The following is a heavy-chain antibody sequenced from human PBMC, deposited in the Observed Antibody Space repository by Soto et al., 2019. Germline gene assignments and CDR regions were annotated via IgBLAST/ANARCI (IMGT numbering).Heavy chain of an antibody. CDR1: GFIFRDYW. Sequence: PGGSLRLSCAASGFIFRDYWMNWVRQAPGKGPEWVSNISVSGSSKYYVDSVKGRFTISRDNSKNTLYLQMNSLRAEDTAVYYCAKHPGYCSSTSCSYYFDYWGQGTLVTVSS. CDR3: AKHPGYCSSTSCSYYFDY. V-gene: IGHV3-23*01. CDR2: ISVSGSSK. J-gene: IGHJ4*02. D-gene: IGHD2-2*01.